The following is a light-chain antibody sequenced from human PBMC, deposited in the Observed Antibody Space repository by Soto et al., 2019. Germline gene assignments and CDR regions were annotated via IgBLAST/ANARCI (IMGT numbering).Light chain of an antibody. CDR1: RSNIGNNY. Sequence: QSVLTQPPSVSAAPGQKVTISCSGSRSNIGNNYVSWYQQLPGTAPKLLIYDNNKRPSGIPDRFSGSKSGTSAPLGITGVQTGDEADYYCGTWDSSLSAVVFGGGTKVTV. V-gene: IGLV1-51*01. CDR3: GTWDSSLSAVV. CDR2: DNN. J-gene: IGLJ2*01.